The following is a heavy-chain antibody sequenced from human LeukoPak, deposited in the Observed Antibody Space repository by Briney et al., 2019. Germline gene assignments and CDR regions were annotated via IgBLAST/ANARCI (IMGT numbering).Heavy chain of an antibody. J-gene: IGHJ3*02. Sequence: SETLSLTCTVSGGSISSSSYYWGWIRQPPGKGLEWIGSIYYSGSTYYNPSLKSRVTISVDTSKNQFSLKLSSVTAADTAVYYCARVTASRDFWSGYYPTLDAFDIWGQGTMVTVSS. CDR1: GGSISSSSYY. CDR2: IYYSGST. V-gene: IGHV4-39*07. D-gene: IGHD3-3*01. CDR3: ARVTASRDFWSGYYPTLDAFDI.